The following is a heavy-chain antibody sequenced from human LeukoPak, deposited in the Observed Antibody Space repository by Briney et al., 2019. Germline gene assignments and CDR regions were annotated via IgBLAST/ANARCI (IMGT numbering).Heavy chain of an antibody. CDR2: INQDGSEK. V-gene: IGHV3-7*01. CDR1: GFTFSNYW. CDR3: ASKGAFDI. J-gene: IGHJ3*02. Sequence: GGTLRLSCAASGFTFSNYWMSWVRQAPGKGLEWVANINQDGSEKYYVDSVKGRFTISRDNAKNSLYLQMNSLRAEDTAVYYCASKGAFDIWGQGTMVTVSS.